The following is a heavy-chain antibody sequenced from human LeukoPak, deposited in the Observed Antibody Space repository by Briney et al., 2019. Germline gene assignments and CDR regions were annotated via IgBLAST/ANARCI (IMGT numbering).Heavy chain of an antibody. Sequence: GGSLRLSCAASGFTFSSYAMHWVRQAPGKGLEWVAVISYDGSNKYYADSVKGRFTISRDNSKNTLYLQMNSLRAEDTAVYYCARDYGFDYWGQGTLVTVSS. CDR2: ISYDGSNK. CDR3: ARDYGFDY. CDR1: GFTFSSYA. J-gene: IGHJ4*02. D-gene: IGHD4-17*01. V-gene: IGHV3-30-3*01.